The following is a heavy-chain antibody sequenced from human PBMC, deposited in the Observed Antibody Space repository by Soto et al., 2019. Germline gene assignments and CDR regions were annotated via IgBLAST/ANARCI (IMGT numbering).Heavy chain of an antibody. CDR3: AKAYDFWSGSDSGTFDY. Sequence: GGSLRLSCAASGFTFDDYAIHWVRQAPGKGLEWVSGISWNSGSIGYADSVKGRFTISRDNAKNSLYLQMNSLRAEDTALYYCAKAYDFWSGSDSGTFDYWGQGTLVTVSS. CDR2: ISWNSGSI. CDR1: GFTFDDYA. V-gene: IGHV3-9*01. J-gene: IGHJ4*02. D-gene: IGHD3-3*01.